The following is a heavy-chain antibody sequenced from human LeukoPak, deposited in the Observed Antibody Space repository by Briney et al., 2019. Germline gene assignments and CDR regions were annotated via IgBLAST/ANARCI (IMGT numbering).Heavy chain of an antibody. CDR1: GGSFSGYY. Sequence: SETLSLTCAVYGGSFSGYYWSWIRQPPGKGLEWIGEINHSGGTNYNPSLKSRVTISVDTSKNQFSLKLSSVTAADTAVYYCARHGPPRAGWGRKYYYMDVWGKGTTVTISS. CDR2: INHSGGT. J-gene: IGHJ6*03. CDR3: ARHGPPRAGWGRKYYYMDV. D-gene: IGHD3-16*01. V-gene: IGHV4-34*01.